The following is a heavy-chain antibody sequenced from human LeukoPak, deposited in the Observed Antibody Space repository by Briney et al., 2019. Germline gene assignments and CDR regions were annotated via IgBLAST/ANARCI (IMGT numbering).Heavy chain of an antibody. J-gene: IGHJ4*02. CDR2: INPNSGGT. CDR1: GYTFTGYY. Sequence: ASVKVSCKASGYTFTGYYMHWVRQAPGQGLEWMGWINPNSGGTNYAQKFQGRVTMTRDTSISTAYMELSRLRSDDTAVYYCARGRIGYWSGGSCYFYWGQGTLVTVSS. D-gene: IGHD2-15*01. V-gene: IGHV1-2*02. CDR3: ARGRIGYWSGGSCYFY.